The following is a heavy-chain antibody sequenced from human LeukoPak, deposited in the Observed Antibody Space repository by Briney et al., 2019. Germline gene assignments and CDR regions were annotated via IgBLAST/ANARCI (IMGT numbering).Heavy chain of an antibody. CDR1: GFTFSSNY. Sequence: AGGSLRLSRAASGFTFSSNYMSWVRQAPGKGLEWVSVIYSGGSTYYADSVKGRFTISRDNSKNTLYLQMNSLRAEDTAVYYCAREATRGEGDYWGQGTLVTVSS. J-gene: IGHJ4*02. CDR3: AREATRGEGDY. D-gene: IGHD5-24*01. V-gene: IGHV3-53*01. CDR2: IYSGGST.